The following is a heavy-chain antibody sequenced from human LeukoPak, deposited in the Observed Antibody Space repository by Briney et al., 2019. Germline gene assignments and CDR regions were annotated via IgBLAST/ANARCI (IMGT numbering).Heavy chain of an antibody. CDR2: ISDSGGDT. V-gene: IGHV3-23*01. D-gene: IGHD1-26*01. CDR3: ASVGATTGNDY. Sequence: GGSLRLSCAASGFTFSNYAMSWVRQAPGKGLEWVSTISDSGGDTYYADSVKGRFTISRDNSKNTLYLQMNSLRAEDTAVYYCASVGATTGNDYWGQGTLVTVSS. CDR1: GFTFSNYA. J-gene: IGHJ4*02.